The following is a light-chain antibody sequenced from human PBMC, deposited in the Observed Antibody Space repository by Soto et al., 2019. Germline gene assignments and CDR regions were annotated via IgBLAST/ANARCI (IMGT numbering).Light chain of an antibody. J-gene: IGLJ2*01. CDR1: SSDVGGYNY. CDR2: DVN. Sequence: QSALTQPRSVSGSPGQSVTISCTGTSSDVGGYNYVSWYQQHPGKAPKLIIYDVNKRPSGVPDRFSGSKSGNTASLTISGLQAEDEADYYCCSYAGSYTHVVFGGGTKVTVL. V-gene: IGLV2-11*01. CDR3: CSYAGSYTHVV.